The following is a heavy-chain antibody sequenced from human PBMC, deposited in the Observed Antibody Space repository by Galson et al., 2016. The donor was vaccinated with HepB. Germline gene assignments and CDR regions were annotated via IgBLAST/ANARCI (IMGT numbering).Heavy chain of an antibody. CDR1: GFAFVNYA. CDR3: AKVGRFGSGSPLKPFDA. V-gene: IGHV3-23*01. D-gene: IGHD3-10*01. J-gene: IGHJ4*02. Sequence: SLRLSCAASGFAFVNYAMNWVRQAPGKGLEWVSGISESGVTTYYATSVRGRSTISRDNSSNTLFLQMNSRRVEDTAVHYCAKVGRFGSGSPLKPFDAWGQGILVTVSS. CDR2: ISESGVTT.